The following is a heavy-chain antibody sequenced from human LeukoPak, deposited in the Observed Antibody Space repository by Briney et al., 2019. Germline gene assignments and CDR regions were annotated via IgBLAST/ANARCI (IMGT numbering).Heavy chain of an antibody. CDR3: ARDLFGVVPRRYYYMDV. J-gene: IGHJ6*03. CDR1: GGSISSYY. D-gene: IGHD3-3*01. CDR2: IYYSGST. V-gene: IGHV4-59*01. Sequence: SETLSLTCTVSGGSISSYYWSWLRQPPGKGLEWIGYIYYSGSTNYNPSLKSRVTISVDTSKNQFSLKLSSVTAADTAVYYCARDLFGVVPRRYYYMDVWGKGTTVTVSS.